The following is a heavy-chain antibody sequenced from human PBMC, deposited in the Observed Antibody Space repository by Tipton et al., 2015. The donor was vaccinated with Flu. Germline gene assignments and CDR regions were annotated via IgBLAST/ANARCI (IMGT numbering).Heavy chain of an antibody. CDR2: IYYSGST. Sequence: TLSLTCAVYGGSFSGYYWSWIRQPPGKGLEWIGYIYYSGSTNYNPSLKSRVTISVDTSKNQFSLKLSSVTAADTAVYYCARHLGVVVIGWVFDYWGQGTLVTVSS. D-gene: IGHD2-21*01. V-gene: IGHV4-59*08. CDR3: ARHLGVVVIGWVFDY. J-gene: IGHJ4*02. CDR1: GGSFSGYY.